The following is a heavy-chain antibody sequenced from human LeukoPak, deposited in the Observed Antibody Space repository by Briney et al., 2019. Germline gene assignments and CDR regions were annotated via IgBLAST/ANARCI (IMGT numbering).Heavy chain of an antibody. CDR1: GFAFSNYA. J-gene: IGHJ5*02. D-gene: IGHD1-14*01. Sequence: GGSLRLSCAASGFAFSNYAMNWVRQAPGKGLEWVSGISGGGGSTYYADSVKGRFTISRDNSKNTLYLQMDSLRAEDTALYYCAKGSGINHYHWIDPWGQGTLVTVSS. CDR3: AKGSGINHYHWIDP. CDR2: ISGGGGST. V-gene: IGHV3-23*01.